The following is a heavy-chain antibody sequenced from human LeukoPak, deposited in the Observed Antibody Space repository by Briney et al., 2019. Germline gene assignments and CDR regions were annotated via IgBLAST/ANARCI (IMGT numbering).Heavy chain of an antibody. CDR2: IIPIFGTA. CDR1: GYTFTSYY. J-gene: IGHJ4*02. CDR3: AREGLLKDFDY. Sequence: GASVKVSCKASGYTFTSYYMHWVRQAPGQGLEWMGGIIPIFGTANYAQKFQGRVTITADESTSTAYMELSSLRSEDTAVYYCAREGLLKDFDYWGQGTLVTVSS. D-gene: IGHD2-8*01. V-gene: IGHV1-69*13.